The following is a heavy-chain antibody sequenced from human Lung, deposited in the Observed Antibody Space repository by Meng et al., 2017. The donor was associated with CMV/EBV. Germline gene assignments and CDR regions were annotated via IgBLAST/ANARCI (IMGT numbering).Heavy chain of an antibody. V-gene: IGHV3-30*02. J-gene: IGHJ4*02. CDR3: AKDLLLFGGPNAYFDQ. Sequence: GESLKISCAASGFRFDDYGMHWVRQTPGKGLEWVAFIRHDGTNTFYGDSVKGRFTISRDNSKNTVYLQMNSLRPEETAVYYCAKDLLLFGGPNAYFDQWGQGTLVTVSS. CDR2: IRHDGTNT. D-gene: IGHD3-16*01. CDR1: GFRFDDYG.